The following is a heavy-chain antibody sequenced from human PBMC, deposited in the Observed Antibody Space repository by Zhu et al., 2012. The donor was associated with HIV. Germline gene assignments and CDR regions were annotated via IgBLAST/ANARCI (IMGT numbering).Heavy chain of an antibody. CDR1: DDSINNFH. J-gene: IGHJ6*03. V-gene: IGHV4-59*01. Sequence: QVQLQESGPGMLKPSETLSLICTVSDDSINNFHWSWIRQPPGKGLEWIGTHLLQWEFQLQSLPQESCPPISLDTTMNEYSMRLTSVTAADTAVYFCARVVEGVFYTGLLWYKYYYYYMDCLGTKGHGDRLL. D-gene: IGHD1-14*01. CDR3: ARVVEGVFYTGLLWYKYYYYYMDC. CDR2: LLQWEF.